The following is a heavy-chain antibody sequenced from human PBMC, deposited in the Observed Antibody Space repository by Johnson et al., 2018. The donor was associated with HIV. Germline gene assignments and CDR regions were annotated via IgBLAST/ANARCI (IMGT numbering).Heavy chain of an antibody. V-gene: IGHV3-20*04. CDR3: ARAYTYGAFNL. CDR2: IRWNSVSL. CDR1: GFTFDDYG. J-gene: IGHJ3*01. D-gene: IGHD3-16*01. Sequence: EQLVESGGGIVRPGGSLRLSCAASGFTFDDYGMSWVRQAPGQGLEWVSGIRWNSVSLGYADSVQGRFTNSRDNSKNTLYLQMNSLRAEDTAVYFCARAYTYGAFNLWGQGTLVTVSS.